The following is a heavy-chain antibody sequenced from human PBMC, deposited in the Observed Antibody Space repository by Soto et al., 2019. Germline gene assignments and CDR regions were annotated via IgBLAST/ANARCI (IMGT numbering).Heavy chain of an antibody. Sequence: EVQLLESGGELVQPGGSLRLSCAASGFNVGAFAVNWVRQAPGKGLEWVSGVSVRDAVIYYADSVRGRFSISRDASENILYLQMNSLRVDDTAVYYCTRETVAGITGLDYWGPGTLVTVSS. J-gene: IGHJ4*02. V-gene: IGHV3-23*01. CDR2: VSVRDAVI. D-gene: IGHD1-20*01. CDR1: GFNVGAFA. CDR3: TRETVAGITGLDY.